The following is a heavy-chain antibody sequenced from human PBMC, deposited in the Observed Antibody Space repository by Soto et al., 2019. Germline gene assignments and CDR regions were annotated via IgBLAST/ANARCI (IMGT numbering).Heavy chain of an antibody. D-gene: IGHD1-26*01. V-gene: IGHV4-34*01. CDR3: ARGLLELFSYYYMDV. CDR2: INHSGST. CDR1: GGSFSGYY. Sequence: QVQLQQWGAGLLKTSETLSLTCAVYGGSFSGYYWSWIRQPPGKGLAWIGEINHSGSTNYNPSLKSRVTISVDTSKNQFSRKLRSVTAADTAVYYCARGLLELFSYYYMDVWCKGTTVTVSS. J-gene: IGHJ6*03.